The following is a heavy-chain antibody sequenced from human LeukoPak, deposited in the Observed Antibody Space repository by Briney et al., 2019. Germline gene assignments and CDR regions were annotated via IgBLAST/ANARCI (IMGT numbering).Heavy chain of an antibody. CDR3: TRNRVADTTEFAY. CDR2: LYPGGKT. Sequence: GGSLRLSCAASGFSVSNSYMSWVRLAPGKGLEFVPALYPGGKTYYADSVKGRFTISSDTSKNTVDVQMTSLRAEDTAIYYCTRNRVADTTEFAYWGQGTLVSVSS. V-gene: IGHV3-53*05. CDR1: GFSVSNSY. D-gene: IGHD6-19*01. J-gene: IGHJ4*02.